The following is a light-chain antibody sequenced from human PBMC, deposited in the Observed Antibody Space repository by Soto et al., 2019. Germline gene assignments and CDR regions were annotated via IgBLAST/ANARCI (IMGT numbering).Light chain of an antibody. J-gene: IGKJ1*01. Sequence: DTQITHSPSTLSSSVGDRVTITCRASASISSWLAWYQQQPGKAPKLLIYKSSILESGVPSRFSGSGSGTEFTLTISSLQPDDFATYYCQQYNTYSWTFGQGTKVDIK. CDR1: ASISSW. CDR3: QQYNTYSWT. V-gene: IGKV1-5*03. CDR2: KSS.